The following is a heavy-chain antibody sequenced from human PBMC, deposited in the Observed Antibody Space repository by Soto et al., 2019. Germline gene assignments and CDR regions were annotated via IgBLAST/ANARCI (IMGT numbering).Heavy chain of an antibody. CDR1: GGSFSGYY. J-gene: IGHJ6*02. D-gene: IGHD3-10*01. CDR3: AREAVSRFPYSSGSYYRSSYYYYGMDV. CDR2: INHSGST. Sequence: KTSETLSLTXAVYGGSFSGYYWSWIRQPPGKGLEWIGEINHSGSTNYNPSLKSRVTISVDTSKNQFSLKLSSVTAADTAVYYCAREAVSRFPYSSGSYYRSSYYYYGMDVWGQGTTVTVSS. V-gene: IGHV4-34*01.